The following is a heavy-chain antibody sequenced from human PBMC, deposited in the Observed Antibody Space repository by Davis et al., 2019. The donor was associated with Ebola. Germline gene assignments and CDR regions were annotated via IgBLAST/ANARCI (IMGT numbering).Heavy chain of an antibody. CDR3: ASTIAAAGPSYYYYYGMDV. CDR1: GGSISSGGYY. V-gene: IGHV4-31*03. J-gene: IGHJ6*02. D-gene: IGHD6-13*01. Sequence: PSETLSLTCTVSGGSISSGGYYWSWIRQHPGKGLEWIGYIYYSGSTYYNPSLKSRVTISVDTSENQFSLKLSSVTAADTAVYYCASTIAAAGPSYYYYYGMDVWGQGTTVTVSS. CDR2: IYYSGST.